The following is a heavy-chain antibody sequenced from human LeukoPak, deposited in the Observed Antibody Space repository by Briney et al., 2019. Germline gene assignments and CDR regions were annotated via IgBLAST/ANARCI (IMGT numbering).Heavy chain of an antibody. CDR3: ARGGSGSYYVLRYYYYYMDV. CDR1: GYTFTGYY. J-gene: IGHJ6*03. CDR2: INPNSGGT. Sequence: ASVKVSCKASGYTFTGYYMHWVRQAPGQGLEWMGWINPNSGGTNYAQKFQGRVTMTRDTSISTAYMELSSLRSEDTAVYYCARGGSGSYYVLRYYYYYMDVWGKGTTVTVSS. D-gene: IGHD1-26*01. V-gene: IGHV1-2*02.